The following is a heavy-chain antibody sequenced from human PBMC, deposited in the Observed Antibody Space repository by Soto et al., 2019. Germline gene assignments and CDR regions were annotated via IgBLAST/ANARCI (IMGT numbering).Heavy chain of an antibody. CDR1: GDSTINSY. Sequence: PSETLSLTCTVSGDSTINSYWSWIRQAPGKGPEWLGYLSYNGGTNHNPSLQGRATMSVDTPQNRFSLNLNSVTAADTAVYYCARGDTWQLVAHWGQGTLVTVSS. J-gene: IGHJ4*02. V-gene: IGHV4-59*13. CDR3: ARGDTWQLVAH. D-gene: IGHD6-6*01. CDR2: LSYNGGT.